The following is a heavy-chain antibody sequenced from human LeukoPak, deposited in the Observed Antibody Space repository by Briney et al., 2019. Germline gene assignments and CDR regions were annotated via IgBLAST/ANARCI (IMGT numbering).Heavy chain of an antibody. Sequence: PGGSLRLSCAASGFTFSSYAMSWVRQAPGKGLEWVAVISYDGSNKYYADSVKGRFTISRDNSKNTLYLQMNSLRAEDTAVYYCAKARGRGDYVWGSYLDYWGQGTLVTVSS. V-gene: IGHV3-30*18. D-gene: IGHD3-16*01. CDR2: ISYDGSNK. CDR3: AKARGRGDYVWGSYLDY. CDR1: GFTFSSYA. J-gene: IGHJ4*02.